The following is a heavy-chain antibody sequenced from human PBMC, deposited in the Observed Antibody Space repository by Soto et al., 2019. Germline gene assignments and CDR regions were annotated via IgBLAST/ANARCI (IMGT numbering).Heavy chain of an antibody. J-gene: IGHJ6*02. CDR3: ARGYCSGGNCYSGMDV. CDR1: VGTFSPHA. Sequence: SVKVPCKSSVGTFSPHAIILVRQAPGHGLEWMGGIIPISGTTYYTQKFQGRVTITADEPTSTAFMELSSLKSDDTAVFYCARGYCSGGNCYSGMDVWGQGTMVTVSS. V-gene: IGHV1-69*13. CDR2: IIPISGTT. D-gene: IGHD2-15*01.